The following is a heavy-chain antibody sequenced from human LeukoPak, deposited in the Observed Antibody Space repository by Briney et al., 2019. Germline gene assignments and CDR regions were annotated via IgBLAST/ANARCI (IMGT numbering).Heavy chain of an antibody. CDR1: GFAFSSYA. Sequence: QPGGSLRLSCAASGFAFSSYAMSWVRQAPGKGLEWVSAISGSGGSTYYADSVKGRFTISRDNSKNTLYLQMNSLRAEDTAVYYCARVYYDSDAFDIWGQGTMVTVSS. V-gene: IGHV3-23*01. CDR2: ISGSGGST. D-gene: IGHD3-22*01. J-gene: IGHJ3*02. CDR3: ARVYYDSDAFDI.